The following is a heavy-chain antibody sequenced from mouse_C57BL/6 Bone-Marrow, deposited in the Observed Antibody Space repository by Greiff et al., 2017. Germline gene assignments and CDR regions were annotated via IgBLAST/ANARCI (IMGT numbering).Heavy chain of an antibody. V-gene: IGHV1-4*01. Sequence: VMLVESGAELARPGASVKMSCKASGYTFTSYTMHWVKQRLGQGLEWIGYINPSSGYTKYNQKFKDKATLTADKSSSTAYMQLSSLTSEDSAVYYCADGYYVEYYFDYWGQGTTLTVSS. CDR2: INPSSGYT. CDR1: GYTFTSYT. J-gene: IGHJ2*01. CDR3: ADGYYVEYYFDY. D-gene: IGHD2-3*01.